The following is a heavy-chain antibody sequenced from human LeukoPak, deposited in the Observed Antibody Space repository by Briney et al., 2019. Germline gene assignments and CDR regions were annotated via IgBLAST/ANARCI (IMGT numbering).Heavy chain of an antibody. CDR3: ARGPDGGGSWNDY. Sequence: VASVKVSCKASGGTFSSYAISWVRQAPGQGLEWTGWINPNSGGTNYAQKFQGRVTMTRDTSISTAYMELSRLRSDDTAVYYCARGPDGGGSWNDYWGQGTLVTVSS. CDR2: INPNSGGT. CDR1: GGTFSSYA. V-gene: IGHV1-2*02. J-gene: IGHJ4*02. D-gene: IGHD2-15*01.